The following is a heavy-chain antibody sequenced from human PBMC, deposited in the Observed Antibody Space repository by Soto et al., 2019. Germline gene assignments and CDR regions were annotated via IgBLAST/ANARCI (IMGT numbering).Heavy chain of an antibody. CDR2: INWNGGST. CDR1: GFTFEDYG. J-gene: IGHJ6*02. D-gene: IGHD3-10*01. Sequence: GGSLRLSCAASGFTFEDYGMSWVRQAPGKGLEWVSGINWNGGSTGYADSVKGRFTISRDNAKNSLYLQMNSLRAEDTALYHCARDPMVRGQKGYYYGMDVWGQGTTVTVSS. CDR3: ARDPMVRGQKGYYYGMDV. V-gene: IGHV3-20*01.